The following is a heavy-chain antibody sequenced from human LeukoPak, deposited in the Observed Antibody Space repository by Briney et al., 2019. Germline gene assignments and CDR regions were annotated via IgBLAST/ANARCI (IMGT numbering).Heavy chain of an antibody. CDR2: IYYSGST. CDR1: GGSISSGDYY. J-gene: IGHJ5*02. CDR3: ARESDYYGSGTRFDP. V-gene: IGHV4-30-4*08. D-gene: IGHD3-10*01. Sequence: SETLSLTCTVSGGSISSGDYYWSWIRQPPGKGLEWIGYIYYSGSTYYNPSLKSRVTISVDTSKNQFSLKLSSVTAADTAVYYCARESDYYGSGTRFDPWGQGTLVTVSS.